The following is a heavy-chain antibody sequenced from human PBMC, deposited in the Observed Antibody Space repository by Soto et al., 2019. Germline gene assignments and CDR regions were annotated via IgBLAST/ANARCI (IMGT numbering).Heavy chain of an antibody. J-gene: IGHJ4*02. Sequence: PGGSLRLSCAASGFTFSSYGMHWVRQAPGKGLEWVAVISYDGNNKYYADSVKGRFTISRDNSKNTLYLQMNSLRAEDTAVYYCAKQQQLQAYYFDYWGQGTLVTVSS. V-gene: IGHV3-30*18. D-gene: IGHD6-13*01. CDR3: AKQQQLQAYYFDY. CDR2: ISYDGNNK. CDR1: GFTFSSYG.